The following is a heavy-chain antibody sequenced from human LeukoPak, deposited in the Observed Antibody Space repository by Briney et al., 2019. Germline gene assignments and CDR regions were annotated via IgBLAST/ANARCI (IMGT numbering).Heavy chain of an antibody. V-gene: IGHV4-4*09. CDR1: GSISGYY. CDR3: ARQKCTSASCLTKNAFDI. CDR2: IYTSGST. J-gene: IGHJ3*02. D-gene: IGHD2-2*01. Sequence: PSETLSLTCTVSGSISGYYWSWIWQPPGKGLEWIGYIYTSGSTNYNPSLESRVTISVDTSKNQFSLDLSSVTAADTAVYYCARQKCTSASCLTKNAFDIWGQGTMVTVSS.